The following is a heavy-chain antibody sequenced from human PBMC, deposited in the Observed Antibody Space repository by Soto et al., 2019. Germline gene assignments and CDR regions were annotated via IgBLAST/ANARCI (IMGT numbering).Heavy chain of an antibody. CDR2: IDPSDSYS. CDR1: VYSFNNFW. V-gene: IGHV5-10-1*01. CDR3: ARHLYYYYYYGMDV. Sequence: PGESLKISCKGSVYSFNNFWISWVRQMPGKGLEWMGRIDPSDSYSNYSPSFQGHVTISADKSISTAYLQWSSLKASDTAMYYCARHLYYYYYYGMDVWGQGTTVTVSS. J-gene: IGHJ6*02.